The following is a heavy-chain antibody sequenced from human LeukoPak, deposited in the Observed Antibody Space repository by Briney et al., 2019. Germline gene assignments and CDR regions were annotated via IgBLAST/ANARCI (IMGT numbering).Heavy chain of an antibody. CDR1: GFTFSSNW. J-gene: IGHJ4*02. D-gene: IGHD4-17*01. CDR2: IKQDGSEK. Sequence: GGSLRLSCGASGFTFSSNWMSWVRQVPGKGLEWVDNIKQDGSEKYYVDSVKGRFTISRDNAKNSLYLQMNSLRAEDTAVYYCARVEYGDYIESWGQGTLVTVSS. CDR3: ARVEYGDYIES. V-gene: IGHV3-7*04.